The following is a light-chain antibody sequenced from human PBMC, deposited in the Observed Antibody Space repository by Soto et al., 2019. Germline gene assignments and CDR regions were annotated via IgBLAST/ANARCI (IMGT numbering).Light chain of an antibody. CDR1: SGDIGDYNY. CDR2: DVS. J-gene: IGLJ1*01. Sequence: QSVLTQPASVSGSPGQSITISCVGTSGDIGDYNYVSWYQQHPGKVPKVIIYDVSNRPSGVSYRFSGTKSGNTASLTVSGLQVEDEADYYCFSYKRNGTRTFGTGTKVPVL. CDR3: FSYKRNGTRT. V-gene: IGLV2-14*01.